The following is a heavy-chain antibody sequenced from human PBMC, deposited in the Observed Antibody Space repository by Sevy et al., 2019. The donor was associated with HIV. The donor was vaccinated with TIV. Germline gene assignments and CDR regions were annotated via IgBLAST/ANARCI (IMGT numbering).Heavy chain of an antibody. CDR2: ISGSGGST. J-gene: IGHJ4*02. CDR3: AKDLRTMVQGVGGY. D-gene: IGHD3-10*01. CDR1: GFTFSSYA. Sequence: GGSLRLSCAASGFTFSSYAMSWVRQAPGKGLEWVSAISGSGGSTYYADAVKGPFTISRDNSKNTLYLQMNSLRAEDTAVYYCAKDLRTMVQGVGGYWGQGTLVTVSS. V-gene: IGHV3-23*01.